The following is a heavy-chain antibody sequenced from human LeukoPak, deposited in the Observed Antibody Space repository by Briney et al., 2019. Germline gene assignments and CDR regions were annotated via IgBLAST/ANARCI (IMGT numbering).Heavy chain of an antibody. V-gene: IGHV4-39*01. D-gene: IGHD2-21*02. Sequence: PSETLSLTCTVSGGSISSSSYYWGWIRQPPGKGLEWIGSIYYSGSIYYNPSLKSRVTISVDTSKNQFSLKLSSVTAADTAVYYCARQEYCGGDCYSQYFDYWGQGTLVTVSS. J-gene: IGHJ4*02. CDR2: IYYSGSI. CDR1: GGSISSSSYY. CDR3: ARQEYCGGDCYSQYFDY.